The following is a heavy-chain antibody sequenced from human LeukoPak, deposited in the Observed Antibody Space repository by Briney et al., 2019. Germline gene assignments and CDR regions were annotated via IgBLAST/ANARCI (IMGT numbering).Heavy chain of an antibody. D-gene: IGHD4-23*01. CDR2: IYKSGST. Sequence: SETLSLTCTVSGGSITSGDYWWTWIRQPPGKGLAWIGHIYKSGSTFYHPTLKSRITMSIFTSKTQFSLNLTSVTAADTAVYYCARGLYGGNSGRYFDLWGRGTLVTVSA. CDR3: ARGLYGGNSGRYFDL. CDR1: GGSITSGDYW. V-gene: IGHV4-30-4*01. J-gene: IGHJ2*01.